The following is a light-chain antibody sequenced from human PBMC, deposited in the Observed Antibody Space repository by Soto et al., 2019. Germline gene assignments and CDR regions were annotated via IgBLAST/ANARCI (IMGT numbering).Light chain of an antibody. V-gene: IGKV1-5*01. Sequence: DIQMTQSPSTLSASVGDRVTITCRASQSINRGLAWYQQKPGGAPKPLIYDASSVESGVPSRFSGSGSGTEFTLTISSLEPDACATYYCQRYTVYWAFGQGNKVDIK. CDR3: QRYTVYWA. CDR2: DAS. CDR1: QSINRG. J-gene: IGKJ1*01.